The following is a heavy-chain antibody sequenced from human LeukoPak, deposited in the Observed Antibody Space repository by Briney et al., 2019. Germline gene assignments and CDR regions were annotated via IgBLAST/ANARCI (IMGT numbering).Heavy chain of an antibody. V-gene: IGHV1-2*02. J-gene: IGHJ4*02. Sequence: GASVKVSCKASGYTFTGYYMHWVRQAAGQGLEWMGWINPNSGGTNYAQKFQGRVTMTRDTSISTAYMELSRLRSDDTAVYYCATTELGAAAGTGTFDYWGQGTLVTVSS. CDR1: GYTFTGYY. CDR2: INPNSGGT. CDR3: ATTELGAAAGTGTFDY. D-gene: IGHD6-13*01.